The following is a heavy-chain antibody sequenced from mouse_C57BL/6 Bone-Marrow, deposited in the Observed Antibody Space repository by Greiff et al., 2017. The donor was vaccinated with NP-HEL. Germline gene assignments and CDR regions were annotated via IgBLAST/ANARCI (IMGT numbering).Heavy chain of an antibody. CDR2: IDPENGDT. V-gene: IGHV14-4*01. Sequence: VQLKESGAELVRPGASVKLSCTASGFNITDDYMHWVKQRPEQGLEWIGWIDPENGDTEYAAKFQGKATITADTSSNTAYLQLSSLTSEDTAVYYCTTAQATKGYFDYWGQGTTLTVSS. CDR1: GFNITDDY. D-gene: IGHD3-2*02. CDR3: TTAQATKGYFDY. J-gene: IGHJ2*01.